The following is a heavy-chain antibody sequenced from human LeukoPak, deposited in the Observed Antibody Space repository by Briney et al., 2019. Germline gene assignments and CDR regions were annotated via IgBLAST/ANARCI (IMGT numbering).Heavy chain of an antibody. Sequence: GASLRLSCSASGFTFSDHGLHWVRQAPGKGLEWVSIISDGGSNTYYADSVRGRFTVSRDNSKNTLYLQMTSLRVNDTAVYYCAREVNYYYYMDVWGKGTAVTVS. CDR3: AREVNYYYYMDV. CDR2: ISDGGSNT. CDR1: GFTFSDHG. D-gene: IGHD4-11*01. V-gene: IGHV3-30*01. J-gene: IGHJ6*03.